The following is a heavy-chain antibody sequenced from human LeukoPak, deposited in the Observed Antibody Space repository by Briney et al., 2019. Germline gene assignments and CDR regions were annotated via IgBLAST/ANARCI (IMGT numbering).Heavy chain of an antibody. Sequence: PSETLSLTCTVSGGSISSYYWSWIRQPPGEGLEWIGYIYYSGSTNYNPSLKSRVTISVDTSKNQFSLKLSSVTAADTAVYYCAREEGDYYDSSGYLNWFDPWGQGTLVTVSS. V-gene: IGHV4-59*01. CDR1: GGSISSYY. J-gene: IGHJ5*02. D-gene: IGHD3-22*01. CDR3: AREEGDYYDSSGYLNWFDP. CDR2: IYYSGST.